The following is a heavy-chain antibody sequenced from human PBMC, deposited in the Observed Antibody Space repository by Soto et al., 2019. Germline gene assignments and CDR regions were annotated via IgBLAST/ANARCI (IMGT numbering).Heavy chain of an antibody. CDR2: ISGDRAYI. D-gene: IGHD2-21*02. CDR3: ARQFYTVVTPIDF. V-gene: IGHV3-48*02. CDR1: GFTFSAYS. Sequence: EVQVLESGGGLVQPGGSLRLSCAASGFTFSAYSMNWVRQAPGKGLEWLSYISGDRAYIYYADSVRGRFTISRDNAENSLYLQMDNLRDEDTAVYYCARQFYTVVTPIDFWGQGTLVTVSS. J-gene: IGHJ4*02.